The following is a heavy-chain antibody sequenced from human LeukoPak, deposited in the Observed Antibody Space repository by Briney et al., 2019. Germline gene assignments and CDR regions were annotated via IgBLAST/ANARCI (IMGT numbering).Heavy chain of an antibody. D-gene: IGHD4-17*01. V-gene: IGHV1-69*13. CDR3: ARGQHDYGDYRWFDP. CDR2: IIPIFGTA. CDR1: GGTFISYA. Sequence: ASVKVSCKASGGTFISYAISWVRQAPGQGLEWMGGIIPIFGTANYARKFQGRVTITADESTSTAYMELSSLRSEDTAVYYCARGQHDYGDYRWFDPWGQRTLVTVSS. J-gene: IGHJ5*02.